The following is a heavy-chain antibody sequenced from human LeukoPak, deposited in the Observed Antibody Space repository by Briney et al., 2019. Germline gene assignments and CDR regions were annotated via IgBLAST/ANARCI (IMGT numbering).Heavy chain of an antibody. V-gene: IGHV1-2*02. CDR1: GYKFISHY. Sequence: ASVRVSCKASGYKFISHYLQWVRQAPGLGPEWMGWMHVGNGNTRYAEKFEGRVTMTRDTSTSTAYMDLSGLTSDDTAVYYCAREGSYCVGGDCYSFDFWGQGTLVTVSS. CDR2: MHVGNGNT. CDR3: AREGSYCVGGDCYSFDF. D-gene: IGHD2-21*02. J-gene: IGHJ4*02.